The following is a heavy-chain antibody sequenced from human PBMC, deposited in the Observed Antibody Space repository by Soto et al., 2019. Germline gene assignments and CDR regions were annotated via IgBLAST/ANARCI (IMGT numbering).Heavy chain of an antibody. D-gene: IGHD3-3*01. CDR1: GFIFSSYA. Sequence: EVQLLESGGRLVEPGESLRLSCAASGFIFSSYAMSWVRQAPGKGLEWVSGMSGSGGTSYYTDSGKGRLTIARDNSKKTLYLQMNSLRVEDTALYYCAKGPIFGVENIYDYWGQGTLVTVSS. J-gene: IGHJ4*02. V-gene: IGHV3-23*01. CDR3: AKGPIFGVENIYDY. CDR2: MSGSGGTS.